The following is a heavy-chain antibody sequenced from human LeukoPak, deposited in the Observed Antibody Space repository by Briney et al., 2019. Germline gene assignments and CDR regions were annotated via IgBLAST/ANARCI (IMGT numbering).Heavy chain of an antibody. J-gene: IGHJ4*02. Sequence: PGGSLRLSCAASGFTFSSYAMSWVRQAPGKGLEWVSAISGSGGSTYYADSVKGRFTISRDNFKNTLYLQMNSLRAEDTAVYYCAKVARKWELSDYFDYWGQGTLVTVSS. CDR3: AKVARKWELSDYFDY. D-gene: IGHD1-26*01. V-gene: IGHV3-23*01. CDR2: ISGSGGST. CDR1: GFTFSSYA.